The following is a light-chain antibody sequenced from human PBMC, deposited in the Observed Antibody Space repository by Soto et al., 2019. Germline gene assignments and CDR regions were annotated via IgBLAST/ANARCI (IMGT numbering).Light chain of an antibody. CDR2: EAS. CDR3: QQYFNSPYMYT. V-gene: IGKV3-20*01. Sequence: DIVLTQSPGILSLSPGDRATLSCRSSESVRSTYLAWYQQKRGQAPRLLIYEASSRASGIPDRFSGSGSGKDFTLIISKVEPEDVAVYYCQQYFNSPYMYTFGRGTVLEI. J-gene: IGKJ2*01. CDR1: ESVRSTY.